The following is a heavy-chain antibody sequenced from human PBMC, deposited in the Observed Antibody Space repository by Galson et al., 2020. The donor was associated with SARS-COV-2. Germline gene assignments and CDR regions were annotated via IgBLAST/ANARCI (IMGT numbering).Heavy chain of an antibody. CDR3: ARRYCKNGVCYYYYYYGMDV. D-gene: IGHD2-8*01. Sequence: SVKVFCKASGGTFSTYGISWVRQAPGQGLEWMGGIIPIFGTSIYAQNFQGRVTITADKSTSTAYMELSSLRSEDTAVYYCARRYCKNGVCYYYYYYGMDVWGQGTTVTVSS. CDR2: IIPIFGTS. CDR1: GGTFSTYG. J-gene: IGHJ6*02. V-gene: IGHV1-69*06.